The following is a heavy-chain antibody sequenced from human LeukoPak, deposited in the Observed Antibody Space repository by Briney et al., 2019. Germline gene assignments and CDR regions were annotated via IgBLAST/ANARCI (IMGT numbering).Heavy chain of an antibody. CDR2: IWYDGSNK. Sequence: PGRSLRLSCAASGFTFSSYGMHWVRQAPGKGLEWVAVIWYDGSNKCYADSVKGRFTISRDNSKNTLYLQMNSLRAEDTAVYYCARDPAAGPSFDYWGQGTLVTVSS. D-gene: IGHD6-13*01. CDR3: ARDPAAGPSFDY. CDR1: GFTFSSYG. V-gene: IGHV3-33*01. J-gene: IGHJ4*02.